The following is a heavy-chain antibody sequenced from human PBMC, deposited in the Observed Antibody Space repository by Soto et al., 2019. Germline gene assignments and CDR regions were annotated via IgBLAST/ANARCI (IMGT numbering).Heavy chain of an antibody. Sequence: GGSLRLSCAASGFTFSSYSMNWVRQAPGKGLEWVSSISSSSSYIYYADSVKGRFTISRDNAQNTLYLQMNSLRAEDTAVYYCVRGDGDYHDGNGYLGRHWGQGTLVTV. CDR3: VRGDGDYHDGNGYLGRH. CDR1: GFTFSSYS. D-gene: IGHD3-22*01. CDR2: ISSSSSYI. J-gene: IGHJ4*02. V-gene: IGHV3-21*06.